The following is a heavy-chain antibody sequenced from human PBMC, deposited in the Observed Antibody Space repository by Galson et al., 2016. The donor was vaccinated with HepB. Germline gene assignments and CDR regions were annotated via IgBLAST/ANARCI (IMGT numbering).Heavy chain of an antibody. J-gene: IGHJ4*02. D-gene: IGHD1-26*01. CDR3: ARGHSGSSLPYFEY. CDR1: GYSFINHW. CDR2: IYPGDSDP. V-gene: IGHV5-51*01. Sequence: QSGAEVKKPGESLRISCEGSGYSFINHWIVWVRQMPGKGLEWVGIIYPGDSDPRYSPSFKGQVTISADKSIGTAYLQWSSLKASDAAMYYCARGHSGSSLPYFEYWGQGTLVTVSS.